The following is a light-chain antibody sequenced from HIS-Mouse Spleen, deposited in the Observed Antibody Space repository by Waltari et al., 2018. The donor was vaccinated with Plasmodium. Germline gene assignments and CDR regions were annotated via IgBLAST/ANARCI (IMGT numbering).Light chain of an antibody. V-gene: IGLV3-21*02. CDR1: NIGSKS. J-gene: IGLJ1*01. Sequence: SYVLTQPPSVSVAPGQTARITCGGNNIGSKSVHWYQQKPGQAPVLVVYDDIDRPSGIPDRFSGSNSGNTATLTISRVEAGDEADYYCQVWDSSSDHYVFGTGTKVTVL. CDR3: QVWDSSSDHYV. CDR2: DDI.